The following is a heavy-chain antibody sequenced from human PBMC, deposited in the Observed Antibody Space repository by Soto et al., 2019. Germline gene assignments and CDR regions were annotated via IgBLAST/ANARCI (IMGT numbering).Heavy chain of an antibody. CDR3: ASGVTRTGYSSGWYYFDY. CDR1: GYTFTSYG. D-gene: IGHD6-19*01. V-gene: IGHV1-18*01. CDR2: ISAYNGNT. J-gene: IGHJ4*02. Sequence: ASVKVSCKASGYTFTSYGISWVRQAPGQGLEWMGWISAYNGNTNYAQKFQGRVTMTTDTSTSTVYMELSSLRSEDTAVYYCASGVTRTGYSSGWYYFDYWGQGTLVTVSS.